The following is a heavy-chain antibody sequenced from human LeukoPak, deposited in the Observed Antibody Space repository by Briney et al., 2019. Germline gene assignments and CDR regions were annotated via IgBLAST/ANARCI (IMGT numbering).Heavy chain of an antibody. CDR2: IIPILGIA. Sequence: ASVKVSCKASGGTFSSYAISWVRQAPGQGLEWMGRIIPILGIANYAQKFQGRVTITADKFTSTAYMELRSLRSDDTAVYYCARDRVIAATGTWIDYWGQGTRVTVSS. CDR1: GGTFSSYA. D-gene: IGHD6-13*01. V-gene: IGHV1-69*04. J-gene: IGHJ4*02. CDR3: ARDRVIAATGTWIDY.